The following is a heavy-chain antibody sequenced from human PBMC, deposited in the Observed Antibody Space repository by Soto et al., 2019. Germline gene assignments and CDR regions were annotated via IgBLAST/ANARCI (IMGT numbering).Heavy chain of an antibody. CDR2: IGSNGGTT. Sequence: PGGSLRLSCAASGFTFSSYSMNWVRQAPGKGLEFVSSIGSNGGTTNYANSVKGRFSISRDSSKNTLYLQMGSLRADDMAVYYCARGPWYSRAWNLLDYCGQXILVTVSS. V-gene: IGHV3-64*01. CDR1: GFTFSSYS. D-gene: IGHD6-19*01. CDR3: ARGPWYSRAWNLLDY. J-gene: IGHJ4*02.